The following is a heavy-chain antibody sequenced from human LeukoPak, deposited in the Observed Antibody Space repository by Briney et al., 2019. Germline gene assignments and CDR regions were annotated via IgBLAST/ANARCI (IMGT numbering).Heavy chain of an antibody. J-gene: IGHJ4*02. CDR1: GYSFTNYW. CDR3: ARHRIAGATKSYFDS. D-gene: IGHD1-26*01. Sequence: GESLKISCQGSGYSFTNYWIALVRQMPGKGLEWMGIIYPGDSDTRYSPSFQGQVTISADKSISTAYLQWSSLKASDTAMYYCARHRIAGATKSYFDSWGQGTLVTVSS. V-gene: IGHV5-51*01. CDR2: IYPGDSDT.